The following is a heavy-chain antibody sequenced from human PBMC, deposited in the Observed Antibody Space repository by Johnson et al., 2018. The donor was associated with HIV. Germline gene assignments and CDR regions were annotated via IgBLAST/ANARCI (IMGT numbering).Heavy chain of an antibody. V-gene: IGHV3-7*01. Sequence: EKLVESGGGLVQPGGSLRLSCAASGFTFSSYWMSWVRQAPGKGLEWVANIKQDGSEKYYADSVKGRFTISRDNSKNTLYLQMNSLRAEDTAVYYCAKHPDAFDIWGQGTMVTVSS. CDR1: GFTFSSYW. J-gene: IGHJ3*02. CDR3: AKHPDAFDI. CDR2: IKQDGSEK.